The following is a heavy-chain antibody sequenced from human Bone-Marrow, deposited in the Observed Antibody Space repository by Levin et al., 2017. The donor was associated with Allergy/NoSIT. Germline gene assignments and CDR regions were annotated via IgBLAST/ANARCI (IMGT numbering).Heavy chain of an antibody. CDR2: IKTKTDGGTT. V-gene: IGHV3-15*01. CDR1: VFTFTNTW. Sequence: GGSLRLSCAASVFTFTNTWMTWVRQAPGKGLEGVGRIKTKTDGGTTDYAAHVKGRSTISRDDSKNTLYLQMNSLKTEDTAVYYCSTMKLGIVAFDIWGQGPVVTVSS. D-gene: IGHD2-21*01. CDR3: STMKLGIVAFDI. J-gene: IGHJ3*02.